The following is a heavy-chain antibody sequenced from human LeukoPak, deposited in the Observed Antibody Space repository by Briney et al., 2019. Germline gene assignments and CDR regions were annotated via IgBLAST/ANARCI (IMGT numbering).Heavy chain of an antibody. V-gene: IGHV1-46*01. CDR3: ARDLRGYCSGGSCYPGGYAFDI. Sequence: ASVKVSCKASGGTFSSYAISWVRQAPGQGLEWMGIINPSGGSTSYAQKFQGRVTMTRDMSTSTVYMELSSLRSEDTAVYYCARDLRGYCSGGSCYPGGYAFDIWGQGTMVTVSS. CDR2: INPSGGST. CDR1: GGTFSSYA. D-gene: IGHD2-15*01. J-gene: IGHJ3*02.